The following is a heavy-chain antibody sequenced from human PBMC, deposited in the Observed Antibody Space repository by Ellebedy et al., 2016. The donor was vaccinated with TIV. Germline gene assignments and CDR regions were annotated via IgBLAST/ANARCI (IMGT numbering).Heavy chain of an antibody. CDR1: GFTFSTYS. J-gene: IGHJ4*02. V-gene: IGHV3-21*01. Sequence: GESLKISCAASGFTFSTYSMNWVRQAPGKGLEWGSSISSSSSYISYADSVKGRFTVSRDNAKNSLYLQMNSLRAEDTAVYYCARVSGPLDYWGQGTLVTVSS. D-gene: IGHD6-19*01. CDR2: ISSSSSYI. CDR3: ARVSGPLDY.